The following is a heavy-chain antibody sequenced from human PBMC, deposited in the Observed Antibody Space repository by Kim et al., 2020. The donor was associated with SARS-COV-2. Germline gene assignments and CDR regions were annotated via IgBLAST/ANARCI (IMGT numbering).Heavy chain of an antibody. Sequence: SETLSLTCTVSGGSINRNYWSWFRQPPGKGLEWIGYIYYTGSTNYNPSLQSRVTISVDRSNNQFSLKLKSLTAADTAVYYCASAMSSGWYYFWGRGALVTVSS. CDR2: IYYTGST. V-gene: IGHV4-59*01. CDR3: ASAMSSGWYYF. CDR1: GGSINRNY. D-gene: IGHD6-19*01. J-gene: IGHJ4*02.